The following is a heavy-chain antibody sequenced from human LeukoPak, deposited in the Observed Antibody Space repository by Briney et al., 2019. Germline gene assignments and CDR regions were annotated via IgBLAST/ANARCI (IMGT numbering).Heavy chain of an antibody. V-gene: IGHV4-39*07. Sequence: PSETLSLTCSVSGGSIRSGDHHWAWVRQPPGKGLEFIGSLDESGRPYYNRPLKSRVSISGDTSGKQFSLNLTSGTAADTAVYFCARDHGGYPFFMDVWGRGTTVIVSS. D-gene: IGHD2-15*01. J-gene: IGHJ6*03. CDR1: GGSIRSGDHH. CDR3: ARDHGGYPFFMDV. CDR2: LDESGRP.